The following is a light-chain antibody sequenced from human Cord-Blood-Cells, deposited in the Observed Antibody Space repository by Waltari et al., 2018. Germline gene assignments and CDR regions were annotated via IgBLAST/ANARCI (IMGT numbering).Light chain of an antibody. CDR2: EGS. J-gene: IGLJ3*02. CDR3: CSYAGSSTWV. CDR1: RSAVGSYNL. V-gene: IGLV2-23*01. Sequence: QSALTQPASVSGSPGQPITISCTGTRSAVGSYNLVSWSQQHPGKAPKLIIYEGSKRPSGVSNRFSGSKSGNTASLTISGLQAEDEADYYCCSYAGSSTWVFGGGTKLTVL.